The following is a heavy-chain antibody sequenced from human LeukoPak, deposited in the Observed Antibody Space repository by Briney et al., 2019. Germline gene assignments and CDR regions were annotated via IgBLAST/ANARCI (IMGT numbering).Heavy chain of an antibody. V-gene: IGHV1-2*04. D-gene: IGHD3-9*01. Sequence: ASVKVSCKASGYTFTGYYMHWVRQAPGQGLEWMGWINPNSGGTNYAQKFQGWVTMTRDTSISTAYMELSRLRSDDTAVYYCARDQLSSLTGYYTDYYYGMDVWGQGTTVTVSS. J-gene: IGHJ6*02. CDR2: INPNSGGT. CDR1: GYTFTGYY. CDR3: ARDQLSSLTGYYTDYYYGMDV.